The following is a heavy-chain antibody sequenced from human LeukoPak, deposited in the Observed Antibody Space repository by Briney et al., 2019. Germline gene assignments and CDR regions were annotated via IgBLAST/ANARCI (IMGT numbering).Heavy chain of an antibody. CDR1: GFTFGNYW. Sequence: GGSLRLSCAASGFTFGNYWMHWVRQAPGKGLVWVSRINSDGSSTNYADSVKGRFTISRDNAKNSLYLRMNSLRAEDTAVYYCARAGGTYYGIAFDIWGQGTMVTVSS. CDR3: ARAGGTYYGIAFDI. CDR2: INSDGSST. D-gene: IGHD1-26*01. J-gene: IGHJ3*02. V-gene: IGHV3-74*01.